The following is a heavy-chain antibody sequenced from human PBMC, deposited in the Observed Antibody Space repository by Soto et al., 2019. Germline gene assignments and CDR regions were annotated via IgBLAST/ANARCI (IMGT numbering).Heavy chain of an antibody. CDR2: IVVGSGNT. V-gene: IGHV1-58*02. Sequence: SVKVSCKASGFTFTSSAMQWVRQARGQRLEWIGWIVVGSGNTNYAQKFQERVTITRDMSTSTAYMELSSLRSEDTAVYYCAALYSSSWDFQHWGQGTLVTVSS. J-gene: IGHJ1*01. D-gene: IGHD6-13*01. CDR1: GFTFTSSA. CDR3: AALYSSSWDFQH.